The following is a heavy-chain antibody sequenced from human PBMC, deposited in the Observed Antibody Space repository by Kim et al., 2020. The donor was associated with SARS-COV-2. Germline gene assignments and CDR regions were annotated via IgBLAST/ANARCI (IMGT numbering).Heavy chain of an antibody. CDR3: ARDLCQVVGLAAKPGSLGYCSSTSSSGMDV. V-gene: IGHV3-30-3*01. CDR2: ISYDGSNK. Sequence: GGALRLSCAASGFTFSSYAMHWVRQAPGKGLEWVAVISYDGSNKYYADSVKGRFTISRDHYKNTLYLQMNSLRAEDTAVYYCARDLCQVVGLAAKPGSLGYCSSTSSSGMDVWGQGTTVTVSS. CDR1: GFTFSSYA. D-gene: IGHD2-2*01. J-gene: IGHJ6*02.